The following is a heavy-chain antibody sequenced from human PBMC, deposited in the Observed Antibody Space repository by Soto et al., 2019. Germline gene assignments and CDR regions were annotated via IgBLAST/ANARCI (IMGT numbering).Heavy chain of an antibody. CDR3: ARDRGVAPPVAGNTHYYYYMDV. CDR2: ISAYNGNT. V-gene: IGHV1-18*01. J-gene: IGHJ6*03. CDR1: GSSFTNYG. Sequence: QDQLVQSGVEVKKPGASVKVSCKASGSSFTNYGITWVRQAPGQGFEWLGWISAYNGNTNYAQKFQGRVNLTTDASTSTAYLELRSLRSDDTAVYYCARDRGVAPPVAGNTHYYYYMDVWGKGTTVTVSS. D-gene: IGHD6-19*01.